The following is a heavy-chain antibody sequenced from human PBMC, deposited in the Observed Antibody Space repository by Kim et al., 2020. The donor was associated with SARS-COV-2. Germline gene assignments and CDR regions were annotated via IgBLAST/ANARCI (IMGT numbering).Heavy chain of an antibody. CDR1: GYSFTSYW. J-gene: IGHJ4*02. D-gene: IGHD2-2*01. CDR2: IYPGDSDT. V-gene: IGHV5-51*01. CDR3: ARWTDCSSTSCHPFDY. Sequence: GESLKISCKGSGYSFTSYWIGWVRQMPGKGLEWMGIIYPGDSDTRYSPSFQGQVTISADKSISTAYLQWSSLKASDTAMYYCARWTDCSSTSCHPFDYWGQGTLVTVSS.